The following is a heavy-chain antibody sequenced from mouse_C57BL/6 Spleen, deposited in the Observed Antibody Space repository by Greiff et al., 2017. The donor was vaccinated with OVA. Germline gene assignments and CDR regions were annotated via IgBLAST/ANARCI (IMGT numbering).Heavy chain of an antibody. CDR3: TRAGHYAMDY. CDR2: IDPETGGT. V-gene: IGHV1-15*01. J-gene: IGHJ4*01. CDR1: GYTFTDYE. Sequence: QVQLQQSGAELVRPGASVTLSCKASGYTFTDYEMHWVKQTPGHGLEWIGAIDPETGGTAYNQKFKGKAILTADKSSSTAYMELRSLTSEDSAVYYCTRAGHYAMDYWGQGTSVTVSS.